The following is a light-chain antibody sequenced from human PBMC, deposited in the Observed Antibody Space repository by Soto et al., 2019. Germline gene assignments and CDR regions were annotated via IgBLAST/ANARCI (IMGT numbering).Light chain of an antibody. CDR2: DAS. CDR3: QQRSKMPLT. J-gene: IGKJ1*01. Sequence: EIVLPQSPATLSLSPGETATLSCRASQSVRNYLAWYQQKPGQAPRLLIYDASNRATGIPARFSGTGSETDFTLTISSLEPEEFAIYYCQQRSKMPLTVGHGTKVDIK. V-gene: IGKV3-11*01. CDR1: QSVRNY.